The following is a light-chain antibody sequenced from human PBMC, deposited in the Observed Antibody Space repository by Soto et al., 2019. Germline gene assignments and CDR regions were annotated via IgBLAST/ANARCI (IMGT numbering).Light chain of an antibody. CDR2: DVT. CDR3: SSFTGSSYV. J-gene: IGLJ1*01. CDR1: SSDVGNNNY. V-gene: IGLV2-14*03. Sequence: QSVLTQPASVSGSPGQSITISCTGTSSDVGNNNYVSWYQHNPGRAPKVMICDVTNRPSGVSKRFSGSKSGNTASLTISRLQAEAEADYYCSSFTGSSYVFGTGTKLTVL.